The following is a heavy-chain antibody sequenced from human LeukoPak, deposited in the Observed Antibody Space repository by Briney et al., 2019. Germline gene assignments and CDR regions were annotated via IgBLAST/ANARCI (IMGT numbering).Heavy chain of an antibody. V-gene: IGHV3-23*01. Sequence: PGGSLRLSCAASGFTFSSYAMSWVRQAPGKGLEWVSAISGSGGSTYYADSVKGRFTISRDNSKNTLYLQMNGLRDDDTGVYYCAKGLKTGVGPYMGYHYYMDVWGKGATVTVSS. CDR2: ISGSGGST. D-gene: IGHD3-16*01. CDR3: AKGLKTGVGPYMGYHYYMDV. J-gene: IGHJ6*03. CDR1: GFTFSSYA.